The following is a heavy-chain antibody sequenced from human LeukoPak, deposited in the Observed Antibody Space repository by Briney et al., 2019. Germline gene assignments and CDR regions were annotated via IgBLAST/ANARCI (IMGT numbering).Heavy chain of an antibody. Sequence: NGWIWVVPLPGKEMEWIGEIYHSGSTNYNPSLKSRVTISVDKSKNQFSLKLSSVTAADTAVYYGAILDPRSGSHADYWGQGTLVTVS. CDR2: IYHSGST. V-gene: IGHV4-4*02. D-gene: IGHD3-10*01. J-gene: IGHJ4*02. CDR3: AILDPRSGSHADY. CDR1: NG.